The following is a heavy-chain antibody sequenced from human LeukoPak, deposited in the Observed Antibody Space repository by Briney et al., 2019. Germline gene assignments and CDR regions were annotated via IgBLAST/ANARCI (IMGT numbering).Heavy chain of an antibody. D-gene: IGHD3-10*01. Sequence: PGGSLRLACAPAGFTLSSYWMHWVRHAPGKVLGWVSRINSDGSSTSYADSVKGRFTISRDNAKNTLYLQMNSLRAEDTAVYYCARDYGSGSYGMDVWGKGTTVTVSS. CDR3: ARDYGSGSYGMDV. CDR2: INSDGSST. CDR1: GFTLSSYW. V-gene: IGHV3-74*01. J-gene: IGHJ6*04.